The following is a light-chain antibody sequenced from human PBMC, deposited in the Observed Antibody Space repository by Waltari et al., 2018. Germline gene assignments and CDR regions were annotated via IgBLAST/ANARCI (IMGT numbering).Light chain of an antibody. Sequence: EIVLTQSPGTLSLSPGERATLSCRASQSVDSSYLAWYQQKPVQAPRLLIYGASSRATGIPDRFSGSGSGTDFTLTISRLEPEDIAVYYCQEYGPSPFTFGQGTKLEI. CDR1: QSVDSSY. J-gene: IGKJ2*01. CDR3: QEYGPSPFT. V-gene: IGKV3-20*01. CDR2: GAS.